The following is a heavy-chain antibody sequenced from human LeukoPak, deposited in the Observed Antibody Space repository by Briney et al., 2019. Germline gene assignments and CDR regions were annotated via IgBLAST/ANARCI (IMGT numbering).Heavy chain of an antibody. CDR2: ISSSSSYI. CDR1: GFTFSSHT. Sequence: PGGSLRLSCAASGFTFSSHTMNWVRQAPGKGLEWVSPISSSSSYIYYADPVKGRFTISRDNAKNSLYLQMNSLRAEDTAVYYCARDLASYYGSGSSNDYWGQGTLVTVSS. D-gene: IGHD3-10*01. CDR3: ARDLASYYGSGSSNDY. V-gene: IGHV3-21*01. J-gene: IGHJ4*02.